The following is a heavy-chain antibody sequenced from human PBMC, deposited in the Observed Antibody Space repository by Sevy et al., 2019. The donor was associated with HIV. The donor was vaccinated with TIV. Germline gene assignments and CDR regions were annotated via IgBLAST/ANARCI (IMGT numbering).Heavy chain of an antibody. CDR1: GFTFSSYW. Sequence: GGSLRLSCAASGFTFSSYWMSWVRQAPGKGLEWVANIKQDGSEKYYVDSVKGRFTISRDNAKISLYLQMNSLRAEDTAVYYCAISTSSSSLFDYWGQGTLVTVSS. CDR2: IKQDGSEK. CDR3: AISTSSSSLFDY. J-gene: IGHJ4*02. D-gene: IGHD6-13*01. V-gene: IGHV3-7*03.